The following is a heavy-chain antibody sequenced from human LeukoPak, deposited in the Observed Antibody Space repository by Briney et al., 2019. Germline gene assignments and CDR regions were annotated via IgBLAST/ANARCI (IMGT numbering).Heavy chain of an antibody. CDR2: ISWNSGRI. Sequence: GGSLTLSCAASGFTFDDYAMHWLRQAPGKGLEWVSGISWNSGRINYADSVKGRFTISRDNAKNSLYLQMKSLRPEDTALYYCARVGLSSPGPGFDYWGQGTLVTVSS. J-gene: IGHJ4*02. V-gene: IGHV3-9*01. D-gene: IGHD2/OR15-2a*01. CDR3: ARVGLSSPGPGFDY. CDR1: GFTFDDYA.